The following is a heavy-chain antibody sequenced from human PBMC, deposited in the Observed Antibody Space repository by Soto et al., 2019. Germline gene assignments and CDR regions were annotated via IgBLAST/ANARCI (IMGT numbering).Heavy chain of an antibody. CDR3: ARSRGGSYYGMDV. J-gene: IGHJ6*02. CDR1: AYTFSDYY. D-gene: IGHD1-26*01. Sequence: ASVKVSCKASAYTFSDYYIYWVRQAPGQGLGWMGWINPNSGGTNYAQKFQGRVTLTGDTSISTAYMELTRLSSDDTAIYYCARSRGGSYYGMDVWGQGTTVTVSS. CDR2: INPNSGGT. V-gene: IGHV1-2*02.